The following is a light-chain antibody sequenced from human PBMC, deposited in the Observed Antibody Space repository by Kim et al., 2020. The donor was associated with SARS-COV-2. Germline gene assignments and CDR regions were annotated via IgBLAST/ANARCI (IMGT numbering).Light chain of an antibody. V-gene: IGLV2-8*01. J-gene: IGLJ1*01. Sequence: QSALTQPPSASGSPGQSVTISCTGTSSDVGAYNYVSWYQQHPGKAPKLIISEVSKRPSGVPDRFSGSKSGNTASLTVSGLQTDDEADYYCCSYAGINTYVFGTGTKAPS. CDR1: SSDVGAYNY. CDR2: EVS. CDR3: CSYAGINTYV.